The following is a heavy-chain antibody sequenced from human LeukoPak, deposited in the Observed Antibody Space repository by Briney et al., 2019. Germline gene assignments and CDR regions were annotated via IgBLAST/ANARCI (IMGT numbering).Heavy chain of an antibody. D-gene: IGHD3-10*01. Sequence: PGGSLRLSCAVSGFTCSNYEMNWVRQAPGKGLEWVSYMSVSGTTMYFADSVKGRFTISRDSARNSLYLQMNSLRAEDTAVYYCARDRHHRFGELFPWGQGTRVTVSS. CDR1: GFTCSNYE. V-gene: IGHV3-48*03. J-gene: IGHJ4*02. CDR2: MSVSGTTM. CDR3: ARDRHHRFGELFP.